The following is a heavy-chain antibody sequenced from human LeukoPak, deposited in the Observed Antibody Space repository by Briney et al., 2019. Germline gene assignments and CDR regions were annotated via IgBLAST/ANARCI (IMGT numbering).Heavy chain of an antibody. CDR1: GGSINTFY. CDR2: IYYSGST. D-gene: IGHD3-22*01. J-gene: IGHJ3*02. V-gene: IGHV4-59*01. Sequence: PSETLSLTCTVSGGSINTFYWSWIRQPPGKGLEWIGYIYYSGSTNYNPSLKSRVTISVDTSKKQFSLKLSSVTAADTAVYYCASIDSRTDAFDIWGQGTMVTVSS. CDR3: ASIDSRTDAFDI.